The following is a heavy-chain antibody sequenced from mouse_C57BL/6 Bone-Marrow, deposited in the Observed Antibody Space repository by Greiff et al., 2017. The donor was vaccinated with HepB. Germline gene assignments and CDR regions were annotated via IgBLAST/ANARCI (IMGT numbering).Heavy chain of an antibody. CDR3: ARPYSY. CDR1: GFTFSSYG. CDR2: ISSGGSYT. V-gene: IGHV5-6*01. D-gene: IGHD1-1*01. Sequence: EVKLMESGGDLVKPGGSLKLSCAASGFTFSSYGMSWVRQTPDKRLEWVATISSGGSYTYYPDSVKGRFTISRDNAKNTLYLQMSSLKSEDTAMYCGARPYSYWGQGTLVTVSA. J-gene: IGHJ3*01.